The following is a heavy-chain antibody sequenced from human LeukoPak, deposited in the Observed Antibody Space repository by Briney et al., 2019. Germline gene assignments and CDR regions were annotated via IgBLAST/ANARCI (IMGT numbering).Heavy chain of an antibody. CDR2: INPSGDST. J-gene: IGHJ6*03. Sequence: GASVKVSCKASGYTFTSYYMHWVRQAPGQGLEWMGIINPSGDSTSYAQNVQGRVTMTRDTSTSTVYMELTSLRTEDTAVYYSARGCDSYGRATYYYDYMDVWGKGTTVTVSS. D-gene: IGHD5-18*01. CDR1: GYTFTSYY. V-gene: IGHV1-46*01. CDR3: ARGCDSYGRATYYYDYMDV.